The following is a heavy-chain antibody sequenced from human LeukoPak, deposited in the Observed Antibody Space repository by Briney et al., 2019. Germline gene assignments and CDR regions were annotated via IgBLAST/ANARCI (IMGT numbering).Heavy chain of an antibody. CDR3: ARVGGGAFRSTLEPNYYFDY. CDR2: INDSGST. Sequence: SETLSLTCAVYGESFGDYYWNWIRQPPGKGLEWIGEINDSGSTNYNPSLKSRVSISVDTSKNQFSLKLSSVTAANTAVYYCARVGGGAFRSTLEPNYYFDYWGQGTLVTVSS. CDR1: GESFGDYY. V-gene: IGHV4-34*01. D-gene: IGHD3-3*01. J-gene: IGHJ4*02.